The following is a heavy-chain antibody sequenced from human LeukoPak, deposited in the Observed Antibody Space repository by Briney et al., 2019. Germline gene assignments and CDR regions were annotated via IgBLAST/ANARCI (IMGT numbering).Heavy chain of an antibody. CDR3: AKGSWITIFSAFDI. Sequence: GGSLRLSCEASGFTFSNYAMIWVRQAPGKGLEWGSAISGSGGSTYYADSVKGRFTISRDNSKNTLYLQMNSLRAEDTAVYYCAKGSWITIFSAFDIWGQGTMVTVSS. CDR1: GFTFSNYA. D-gene: IGHD3-3*01. CDR2: ISGSGGST. J-gene: IGHJ3*02. V-gene: IGHV3-23*01.